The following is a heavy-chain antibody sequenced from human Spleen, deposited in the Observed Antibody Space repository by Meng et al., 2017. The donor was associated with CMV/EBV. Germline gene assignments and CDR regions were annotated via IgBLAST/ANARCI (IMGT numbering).Heavy chain of an antibody. D-gene: IGHD3-3*01. CDR3: ARGRRSGYVNWFDP. J-gene: IGHJ5*02. V-gene: IGHV4-59*01. Sequence: ESLKISCTVSGGSINDYYWTWIRQPPGKGLEWIGYIFFTGSTNYNPSLKSRVTISVDTSKNQFSLKLNSVTAADTAVYFCARGRRSGYVNWFDPWGQGTLVTVSS. CDR1: GGSINDYY. CDR2: IFFTGST.